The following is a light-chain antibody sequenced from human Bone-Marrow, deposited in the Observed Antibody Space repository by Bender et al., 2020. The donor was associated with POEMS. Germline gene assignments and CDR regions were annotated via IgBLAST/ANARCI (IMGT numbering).Light chain of an antibody. CDR2: DVS. Sequence: QSALTQPRSVSGSPGQSVTISCAGTSSDVGSYDLVSWYQQHPGKAPKLMIYDVSERPSGVSNRFSGSKSGNTASLTISGLQAEDEADYYCCSYAGSGAGVFGTGTKVTVL. CDR3: CSYAGSGAGV. CDR1: SSDVGSYDL. J-gene: IGLJ1*01. V-gene: IGLV2-23*02.